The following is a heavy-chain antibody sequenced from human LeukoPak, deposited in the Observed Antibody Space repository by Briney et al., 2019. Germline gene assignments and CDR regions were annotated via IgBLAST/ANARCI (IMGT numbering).Heavy chain of an antibody. D-gene: IGHD3-10*01. V-gene: IGHV1-46*01. CDR1: GYTFISYS. Sequence: ASVKVSCKASGYTFISYSMHWVRQAPGQGLEWMGIIDPSGGSTSYAQKFQGRVTITADKSTSTAYMELSSLRSEDTAVYYCAREMGNPRNYGSGSYYNGQWLVRRGGYFDYWGQGTLVTVSS. CDR2: IDPSGGST. J-gene: IGHJ4*02. CDR3: AREMGNPRNYGSGSYYNGQWLVRRGGYFDY.